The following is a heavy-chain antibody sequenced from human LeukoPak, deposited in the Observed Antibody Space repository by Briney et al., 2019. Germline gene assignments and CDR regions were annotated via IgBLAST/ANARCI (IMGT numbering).Heavy chain of an antibody. V-gene: IGHV1-69*04. D-gene: IGHD3-10*01. CDR1: GYTFTSYA. Sequence: GASVKVSCKASGYTFTSYAISWVRQAPGQGLEWMGRIIPILGIANYAQKFQGRVTITADKSTSTAYMELSSLRSEDTAVYYCASPAYGSGSYLDYWGQGTLVTVSS. J-gene: IGHJ4*02. CDR2: IIPILGIA. CDR3: ASPAYGSGSYLDY.